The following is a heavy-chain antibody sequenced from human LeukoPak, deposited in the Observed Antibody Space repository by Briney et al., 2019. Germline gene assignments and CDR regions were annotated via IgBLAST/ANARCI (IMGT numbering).Heavy chain of an antibody. Sequence: GGSLRLSCAASGFTVSSNYMSWVRQAPGKGLEWVSVIYSGGSTYYADSVKGRFTISRDNSKNTLYLQMNSLRVEDTAVYYCASGSMYYDFWSGYYGAFDIWGQGTMVTVSS. V-gene: IGHV3-53*01. J-gene: IGHJ3*02. D-gene: IGHD3-3*01. CDR3: ASGSMYYDFWSGYYGAFDI. CDR2: IYSGGST. CDR1: GFTVSSNY.